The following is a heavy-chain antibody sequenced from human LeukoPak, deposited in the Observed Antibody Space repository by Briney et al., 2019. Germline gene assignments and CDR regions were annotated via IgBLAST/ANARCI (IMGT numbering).Heavy chain of an antibody. CDR2: ISGSGGNK. CDR1: RVADSKNE. D-gene: IGHD3-22*01. J-gene: IGHJ4*01. CDR3: ARVRLNYDSRGLRYYFDY. Sequence: LRHLSKGTRVADSKNEVRGVRQAPKKKMEWVSVISGSGGNKNYGDAVKGRFTISRDDSNDTLYLQMNSLRAEDTAVYYCARVRLNYDSRGLRYYFDYWGHGSLVTVSS. V-gene: IGHV3-23*01.